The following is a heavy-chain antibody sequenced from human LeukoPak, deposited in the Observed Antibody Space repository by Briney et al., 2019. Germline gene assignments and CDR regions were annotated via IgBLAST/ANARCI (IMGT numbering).Heavy chain of an antibody. CDR2: IIPIFGKA. CDR3: ARDLYGDPNYYYMDV. Sequence: SVKVSCKASGGTFSSYAISWVRQAPGQGLEWMGGIIPIFGKAKYAQKFQGRDTITRDKSTSTAYMELSSLRSEDTAVYYCARDLYGDPNYYYMDVWGKGTTVTVSS. D-gene: IGHD4-17*01. J-gene: IGHJ6*03. V-gene: IGHV1-69*05. CDR1: GGTFSSYA.